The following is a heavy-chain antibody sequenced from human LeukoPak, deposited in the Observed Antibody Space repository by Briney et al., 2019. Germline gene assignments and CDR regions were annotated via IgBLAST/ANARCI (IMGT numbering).Heavy chain of an antibody. Sequence: PGGSLRLSCAASGFTFSSYTMHWVRQAPGKGLEWVSCISSRGNYIYYADTVKGRFTISRDNAKNSLNLQLNSLRVDDTAVYYCATDPAGITGSTGDYFDYWGQGTLVTVSS. CDR1: GFTFSSYT. D-gene: IGHD1-20*01. J-gene: IGHJ4*02. CDR3: ATDPAGITGSTGDYFDY. CDR2: ISSRGNYI. V-gene: IGHV3-21*01.